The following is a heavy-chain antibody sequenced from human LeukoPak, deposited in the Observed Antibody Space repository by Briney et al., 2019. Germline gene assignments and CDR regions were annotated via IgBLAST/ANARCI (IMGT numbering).Heavy chain of an antibody. Sequence: ASVKVSCKASGYTFIGYYIHWVRQAPGQGLEWMGWINPNSGGTNYAQKFQGRVTMTRDTSISTAYMELSRLRSDDTAAYYCAREIIVGATTCFDYWGQGTLVTVSS. CDR3: AREIIVGATTCFDY. D-gene: IGHD1-26*01. V-gene: IGHV1-2*02. CDR1: GYTFIGYY. J-gene: IGHJ4*02. CDR2: INPNSGGT.